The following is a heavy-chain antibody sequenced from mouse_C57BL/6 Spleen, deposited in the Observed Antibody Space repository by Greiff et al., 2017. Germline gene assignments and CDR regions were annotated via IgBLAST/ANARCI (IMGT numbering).Heavy chain of an antibody. CDR1: GYTFTSYG. CDR3: AREMDSSGYKDAMYY. CDR2: IYPRSGNT. J-gene: IGHJ4*01. V-gene: IGHV1-81*01. Sequence: QVQLQQSGAELARPGASVKLSCKASGYTFTSYGISWVKQRTGQGLEWIGEIYPRSGNTYYNEKFKGKATLTADKSSSTAYMESLSLTSEDSAVYCCAREMDSSGYKDAMYYWGQGTSVTVSA. D-gene: IGHD3-2*02.